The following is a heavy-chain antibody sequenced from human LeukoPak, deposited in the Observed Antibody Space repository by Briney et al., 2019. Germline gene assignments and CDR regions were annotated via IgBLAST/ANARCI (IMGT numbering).Heavy chain of an antibody. CDR3: AKHRTTVTPLPRIDY. CDR1: GFTFSSYS. Sequence: GGSLRLSCAASGFTFSSYSMSWVRQAPGKGLEWVANINQDGSEEYYVDSVKGRFTISRDNAKNSLYLQMNSLRAEDTAVYYCAKHRTTVTPLPRIDYWGQGTLVTVSS. V-gene: IGHV3-7*01. CDR2: INQDGSEE. D-gene: IGHD4-17*01. J-gene: IGHJ4*02.